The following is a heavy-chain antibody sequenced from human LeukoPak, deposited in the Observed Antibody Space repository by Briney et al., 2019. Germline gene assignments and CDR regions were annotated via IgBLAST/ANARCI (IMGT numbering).Heavy chain of an antibody. D-gene: IGHD6-13*01. CDR2: INLNSGGI. Sequence: ASVKVSCKACGYTFTGYYMHWVRQAPGQGLEWMGWINLNSGGIIYAQKFQGRVTMTRDTSISTAYMELSRLRSDDTAVYYCARVAYSSSWYGDNWFDPWGQGTLVTVSS. CDR1: GYTFTGYY. V-gene: IGHV1-2*02. CDR3: ARVAYSSSWYGDNWFDP. J-gene: IGHJ5*02.